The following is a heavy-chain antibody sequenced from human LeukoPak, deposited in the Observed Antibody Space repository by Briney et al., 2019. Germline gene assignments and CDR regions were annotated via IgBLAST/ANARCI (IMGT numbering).Heavy chain of an antibody. D-gene: IGHD6-19*01. CDR1: GYTFTGYY. J-gene: IGHJ4*02. CDR3: ASEGGGAVAADY. CDR2: INPNSGGT. V-gene: IGHV1-2*02. Sequence: ASVKVSCKASGYTFTGYYMHWVRQAPGQGREWMGWINPNSGGTNYAQNFQGRVTMTRDTSLSTAYMELSRLRSDDTAVYYCASEGGGAVAADYWGQGTLVTVSS.